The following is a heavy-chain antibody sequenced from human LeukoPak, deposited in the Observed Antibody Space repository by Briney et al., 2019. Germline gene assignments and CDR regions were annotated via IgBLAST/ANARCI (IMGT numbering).Heavy chain of an antibody. J-gene: IGHJ5*02. V-gene: IGHV3-48*01. Sequence: GGSLRLSCAASGFTFSTYSMNWVRQAPGKGLEWVSYVSSSSSPIYYADSVKGRFTISRDNAKNSLYLQMNSLRAEDTAVYYCARVLTGSWDWFDPWGQGTLVTVSS. CDR2: VSSSSSPI. D-gene: IGHD2-8*02. CDR3: ARVLTGSWDWFDP. CDR1: GFTFSTYS.